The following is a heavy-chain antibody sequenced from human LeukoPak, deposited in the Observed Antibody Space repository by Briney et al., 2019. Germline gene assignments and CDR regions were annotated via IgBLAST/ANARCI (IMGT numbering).Heavy chain of an antibody. Sequence: GGSLRLSCAASGFTFSSYAMSWVRQAPGKGLEWVSAISGSGGSTYYADSVKGRFTISRDNSKNTLYLQMNSLRAEDAAVYYCAKHPYYSSSYYYYYYMDVWGKGTTVTVPS. V-gene: IGHV3-23*01. CDR3: AKHPYYSSSYYYYYYMDV. J-gene: IGHJ6*03. D-gene: IGHD6-13*01. CDR1: GFTFSSYA. CDR2: ISGSGGST.